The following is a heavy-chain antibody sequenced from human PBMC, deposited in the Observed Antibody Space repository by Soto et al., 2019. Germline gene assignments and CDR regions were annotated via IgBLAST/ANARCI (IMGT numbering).Heavy chain of an antibody. Sequence: SETLSLTCAVYGGSFSGYYWSWIRQPPGKGLEWIGEINHSGSTNYNPSLKSRVTISVDTSKNQFSLKLSSVTAADTAVYYCARGPPTVRGVSGFQHWGQGTLVTVSS. CDR1: GGSFSGYY. J-gene: IGHJ1*01. CDR2: INHSGST. D-gene: IGHD3-10*01. V-gene: IGHV4-34*01. CDR3: ARGPPTVRGVSGFQH.